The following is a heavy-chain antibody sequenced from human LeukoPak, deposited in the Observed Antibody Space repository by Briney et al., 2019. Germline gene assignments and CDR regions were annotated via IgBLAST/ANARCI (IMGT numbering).Heavy chain of an antibody. D-gene: IGHD6-13*01. CDR3: ARETPYSSSWTVFDY. V-gene: IGHV3-48*03. J-gene: IGHJ4*02. Sequence: GGSLRLSCAASGFTFSSYEMNWVRQAPGKGLEWVSYISSSGSIIYYADSVKGRFTISRDNAKNSLYLQMNSLRAEDTAVYYCARETPYSSSWTVFDYWGQGTLVTVSS. CDR1: GFTFSSYE. CDR2: ISSSGSII.